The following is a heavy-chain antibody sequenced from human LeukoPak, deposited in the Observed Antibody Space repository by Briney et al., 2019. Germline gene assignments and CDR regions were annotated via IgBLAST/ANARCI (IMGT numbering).Heavy chain of an antibody. J-gene: IGHJ4*02. Sequence: SETLSLTCNVAGGSISSSSYYWGWIRQPPGKGLEWIGGVYYTGNTYYNPSLKSRVTISGDTSKNQFSLKLSSVTAADTAVYYCAREGIMITFGGVMLPNYWGQGTLVTVSS. D-gene: IGHD3-16*01. CDR2: VYYTGNT. V-gene: IGHV4-39*02. CDR1: GGSISSSSYY. CDR3: AREGIMITFGGVMLPNY.